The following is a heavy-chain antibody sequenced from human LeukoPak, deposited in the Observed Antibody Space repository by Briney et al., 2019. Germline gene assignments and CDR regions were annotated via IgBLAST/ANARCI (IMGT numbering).Heavy chain of an antibody. D-gene: IGHD3-22*01. CDR1: GFAFSSYN. J-gene: IGHJ4*02. V-gene: IGHV3-48*02. Sequence: PGGSLRLSCAASGFAFSSYNMNWVRQAPGKGLEWISYIGSSGSPTHYADSVGGRFTISRDNAKNSLYLQMNSLRDEDTAVYFCARHYSDSSGYYFYFDSWGQGTLVTVSS. CDR2: IGSSGSPT. CDR3: ARHYSDSSGYYFYFDS.